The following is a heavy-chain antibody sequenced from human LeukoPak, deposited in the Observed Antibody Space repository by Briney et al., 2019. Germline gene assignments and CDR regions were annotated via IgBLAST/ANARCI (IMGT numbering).Heavy chain of an antibody. J-gene: IGHJ6*03. CDR3: TRGYCSGGSCYSYYYYNYMDV. D-gene: IGHD2-15*01. Sequence: SETLSLTCTVSGGSISSYYWSWIRQPAGTALEWIGRIYTSGTNTYNPSLKSRVTMSVDTSKNQFSLKLSSVTAADTAVYHCTRGYCSGGSCYSYYYYNYMDVWGKGTTVTVSS. CDR1: GGSISSYY. V-gene: IGHV4-4*07. CDR2: IYTSGTN.